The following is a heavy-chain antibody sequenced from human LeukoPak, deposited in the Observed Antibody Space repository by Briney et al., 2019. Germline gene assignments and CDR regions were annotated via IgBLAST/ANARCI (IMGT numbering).Heavy chain of an antibody. CDR3: AKGDYASGSYYPLN. J-gene: IGHJ3*01. V-gene: IGHV3-23*01. CDR1: EFTFSSYA. CDR2: ISGSGGRT. Sequence: GGSLRLSCAASEFTFSSYAVSWVRQAPGKGLEWVSAISGSGGRTYYADSVKGRFTISRDNSKNTLYLQMNSLRAEDTAVYYCAKGDYASGSYYPLNWGQGTMVTVSS. D-gene: IGHD3-10*01.